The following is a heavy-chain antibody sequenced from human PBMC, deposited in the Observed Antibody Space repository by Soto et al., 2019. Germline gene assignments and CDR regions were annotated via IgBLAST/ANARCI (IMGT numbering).Heavy chain of an antibody. CDR3: ARTVLGYCSGGSCHTSGYYYMDV. V-gene: IGHV5-51*01. D-gene: IGHD2-15*01. J-gene: IGHJ6*03. CDR1: GYSFTSYW. CDR2: IYPGDSDT. Sequence: GESLKISCKGSGYSFTSYWIGWVRQMPGKGLEWMGIIYPGDSDTRYSPSFQGQVTISADKSISTAYLQWCSLKASDTAMYYCARTVLGYCSGGSCHTSGYYYMDVWGKGTTVTVSS.